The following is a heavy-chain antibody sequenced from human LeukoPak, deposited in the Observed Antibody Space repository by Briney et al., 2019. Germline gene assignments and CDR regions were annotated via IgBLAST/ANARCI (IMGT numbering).Heavy chain of an antibody. CDR1: GFTFDDYA. CDR2: ISWNSGSI. J-gene: IGHJ3*02. V-gene: IGHV3-9*01. Sequence: GRSLRLSCAASGFTFDDYAMHWVRQAPGKGLEWVSGISWNSGSIGYADSVKGRFTISRDNAKNSLYLQMNSLRAEDTALYYCATDIRSGYFDAFDIWGQGTMVTVSS. D-gene: IGHD3-3*01. CDR3: ATDIRSGYFDAFDI.